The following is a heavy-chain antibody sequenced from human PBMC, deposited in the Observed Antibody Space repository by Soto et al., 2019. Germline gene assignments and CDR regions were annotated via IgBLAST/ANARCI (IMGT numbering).Heavy chain of an antibody. D-gene: IGHD5-12*01. Sequence: GGSLRLSRASSGGSLKDVRMAWASKHLGKGSVWVGRIKSQNAGGTIDYAGPVKGRFTISRYASKTTVYQQMNSLRTDDTVVYYCTTDVDIAVLPLVDFWGQGTLGTVSS. CDR3: TTDVDIAVLPLVDF. CDR1: GGSLKDVR. CDR2: IKSQNAGGTI. J-gene: IGHJ4*02. V-gene: IGHV3-15*01.